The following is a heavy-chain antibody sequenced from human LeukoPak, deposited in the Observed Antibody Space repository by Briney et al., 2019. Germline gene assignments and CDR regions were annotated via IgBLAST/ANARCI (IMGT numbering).Heavy chain of an antibody. J-gene: IGHJ4*02. CDR3: ARSTSEELDFDY. D-gene: IGHD3-10*01. V-gene: IGHV4-34*01. CDR2: INHSGST. CDR1: GGSFSGYY. Sequence: SETLSLTCAVYGGSFSGYYWSWIRQPPGKGLEWIGEINHSGSTNYNPSLKSRVTISVDTSKNQFSLKLSSVTAADTAAYYCARSTSEELDFDYWGQGTLVTVSS.